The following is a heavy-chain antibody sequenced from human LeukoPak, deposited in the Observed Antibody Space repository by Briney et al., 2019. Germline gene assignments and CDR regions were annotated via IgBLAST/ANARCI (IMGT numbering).Heavy chain of an antibody. D-gene: IGHD2-2*01. CDR2: ISAYNGNT. Sequence: GASVKVSCKASGYTFTSYGISWVRQAPGQGLEWMGWISAYNGNTNYAQKLQGRVTMTRDTSTSTAYMELRSLRSDDTAVYYCAREGVVSAAVGRYYYYYMNVWGKGTTVTVSS. CDR1: GYTFTSYG. J-gene: IGHJ6*03. CDR3: AREGVVSAAVGRYYYYYMNV. V-gene: IGHV1-18*01.